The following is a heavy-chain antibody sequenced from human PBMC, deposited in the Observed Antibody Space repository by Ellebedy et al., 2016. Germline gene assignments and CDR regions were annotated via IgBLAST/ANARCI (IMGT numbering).Heavy chain of an antibody. Sequence: SETLSLXXTVSGGSVDTYYWTWIRQSPGKGLEWIGYVFYGGSTKYNPSLRSRVTISLDTSKNQFSLKLTSVAAADTAVYYCARDVSLYSSSPSFDFWGQGTLVTVS. CDR3: ARDVSLYSSSPSFDF. J-gene: IGHJ4*02. D-gene: IGHD6-6*01. CDR2: VFYGGST. CDR1: GGSVDTYY. V-gene: IGHV4-59*02.